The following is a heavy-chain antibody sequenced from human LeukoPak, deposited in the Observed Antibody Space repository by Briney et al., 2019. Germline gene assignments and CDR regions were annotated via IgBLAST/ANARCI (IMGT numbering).Heavy chain of an antibody. CDR2: TSSSDAGT. Sequence: PGGSLRLSCAASGFTLNNYAMSWVRQAPGKGLEWVSATSSSDAGTYHADSVRGRFTISRDNSKNTLYLQMNSLRAEDAAVYYCARAPVTSCSGVLCYPFDYWGQGPLVTVSS. CDR3: ARAPVTSCSGVLCYPFDY. CDR1: GFTLNNYA. D-gene: IGHD2-15*01. J-gene: IGHJ4*02. V-gene: IGHV3-23*01.